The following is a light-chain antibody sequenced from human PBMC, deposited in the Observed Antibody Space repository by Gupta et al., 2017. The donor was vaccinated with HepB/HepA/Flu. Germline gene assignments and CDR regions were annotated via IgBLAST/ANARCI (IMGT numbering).Light chain of an antibody. CDR3: QQTDTIPYT. V-gene: IGKV1-39*01. J-gene: IGKJ2*01. CDR2: TAS. Sequence: DIQMTQSPSSLSAFVGDRVTIACRASQGIGNSLNWYQQKPGKAPKLLIYTASNLQGGVPSRFSGSGSGTDFTLTVSALQPEDFAIYYCQQTDTIPYTFGLGAKLEIK. CDR1: QGIGNS.